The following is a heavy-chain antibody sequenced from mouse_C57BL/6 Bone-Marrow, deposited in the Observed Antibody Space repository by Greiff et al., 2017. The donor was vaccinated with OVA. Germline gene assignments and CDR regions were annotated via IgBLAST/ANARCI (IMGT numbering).Heavy chain of an antibody. CDR1: GYSITSGYY. D-gene: IGHD2-5*01. CDR2: ISYDGSN. V-gene: IGHV3-6*01. Sequence: EVQLQESGPGLVKPSQSLSLTCSVTGYSITSGYYWNWIRQFPGNKLEWMGYISYDGSNNYNPSLKNRISITRDTSQNQFFLKLNSVTTEDTATYYCARGTYYSNRYWYFDVWGTGTTVTVSS. CDR3: ARGTYYSNRYWYFDV. J-gene: IGHJ1*03.